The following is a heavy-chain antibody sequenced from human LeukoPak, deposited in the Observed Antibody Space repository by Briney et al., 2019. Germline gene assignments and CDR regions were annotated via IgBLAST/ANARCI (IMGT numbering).Heavy chain of an antibody. V-gene: IGHV3-30-3*01. CDR2: ISSDETNK. CDR1: GFPFSSYA. CDR3: DPHDSASQF. J-gene: IGHJ4*02. Sequence: GGSLRLSCAASGFPFSSYAMHWVRQAPGKGLEWVAFISSDETNKYYADSVKDRFTISRDNSKNTSYLQMNSLRDEDAAVYYCDPHDSASQFWGQGTLVSVSS. D-gene: IGHD6-6*01.